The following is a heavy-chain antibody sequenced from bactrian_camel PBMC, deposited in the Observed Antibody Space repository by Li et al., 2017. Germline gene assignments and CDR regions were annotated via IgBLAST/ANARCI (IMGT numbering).Heavy chain of an antibody. D-gene: IGHD1*01. V-gene: IGHV3S6*01. CDR1: GYTFSNYW. Sequence: QLVESGGGLVQFRGSLRLSCAASGYTFSNYWMYWVRQAPGKGLEWVSGISSDSRNTYYADSVKGRFTISRDNAHNTVYLQLRSLKTEDMAMYYCTESVNWADEYWGQGTQVTVS. J-gene: IGHJ4*01. CDR2: ISSDSRNT. CDR3: TESVNWADEY.